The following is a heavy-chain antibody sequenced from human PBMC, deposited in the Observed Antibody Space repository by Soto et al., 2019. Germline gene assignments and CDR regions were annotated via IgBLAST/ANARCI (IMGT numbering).Heavy chain of an antibody. Sequence: GGSLRLSCAASGFTFSDSYMIWIRQAPGKGLEWVSYISDSATTISYADSVKGRFTISRDNAKYSLYLQMNSLRAEDTAVYYCARSLPYDFWTGYPNWFDPWGQGTLGIVS. CDR3: ARSLPYDFWTGYPNWFDP. V-gene: IGHV3-11*01. CDR1: GFTFSDSY. D-gene: IGHD3-3*01. CDR2: ISDSATTI. J-gene: IGHJ5*02.